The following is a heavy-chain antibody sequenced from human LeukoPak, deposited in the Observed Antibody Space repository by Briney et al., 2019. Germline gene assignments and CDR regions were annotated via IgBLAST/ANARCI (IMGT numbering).Heavy chain of an antibody. J-gene: IGHJ4*02. CDR3: AKSFLIAAAAPFDY. CDR2: ISYDGSNK. CDR1: GFTFSSYG. Sequence: GGSLRLSCAASGFTFSSYGMHWVRQAPGKGLEWVAVISYDGSNKYYADSVKGRFTISRDNSKNTLYLQMNSLRAEDTAVYYCAKSFLIAAAAPFDYWGQGTLVTVSP. D-gene: IGHD6-13*01. V-gene: IGHV3-30*18.